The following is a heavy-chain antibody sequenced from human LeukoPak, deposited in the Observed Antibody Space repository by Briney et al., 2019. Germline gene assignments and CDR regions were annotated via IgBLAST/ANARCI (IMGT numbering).Heavy chain of an antibody. D-gene: IGHD2-2*01. CDR1: GGSISSGSYY. J-gene: IGHJ6*03. CDR3: ARSSTTDANHYYYYYMDV. CDR2: IYTSGST. Sequence: SETLSLTCTVSGGSISSGSYYWNWIRQPAGEGLEWIGRIYTSGSTNYNPSLKSRVTISVDTSKNQFSLKLSSVTAADTAVYYCARSSTTDANHYYYYYMDVWGRGTTVTVSS. V-gene: IGHV4-61*02.